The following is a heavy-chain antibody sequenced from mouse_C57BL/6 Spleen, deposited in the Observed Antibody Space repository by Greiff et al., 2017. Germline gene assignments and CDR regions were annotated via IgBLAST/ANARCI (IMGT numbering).Heavy chain of an antibody. CDR3: ARLYYDYDQYYFDY. J-gene: IGHJ2*01. D-gene: IGHD2-4*01. V-gene: IGHV14-2*01. CDR1: GFNIKDYY. Sequence: VQLQQSGAELVKPGASVKLSCTASGFNIKDYYMPWVKQRTEQGLEWIGRIDPEDGETKYAPKFQGKATITADTSSNTAYLQLSSLTSEDTAVYYCARLYYDYDQYYFDYWGQGTTLTVSS. CDR2: IDPEDGET.